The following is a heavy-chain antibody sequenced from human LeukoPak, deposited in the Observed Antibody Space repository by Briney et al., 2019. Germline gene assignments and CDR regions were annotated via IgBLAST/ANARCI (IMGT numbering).Heavy chain of an antibody. CDR1: GGTFSIYA. V-gene: IGHV1-69*06. D-gene: IGHD3-10*01. J-gene: IGHJ3*02. CDR2: IIPIFGTA. Sequence: SVTVSFKASGGTFSIYAISWVRQAPGQGLDWMGGIIPIFGTANYAQNFQGRVTITADKSMSTAYMELSSLRSEDTAVYYCARRPYYYGSGSYEGALDIWGQGTMVIVSS. CDR3: ARRPYYYGSGSYEGALDI.